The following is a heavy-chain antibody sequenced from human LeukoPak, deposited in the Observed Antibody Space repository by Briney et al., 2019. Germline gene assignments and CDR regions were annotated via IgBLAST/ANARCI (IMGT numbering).Heavy chain of an antibody. Sequence: HPGGSLRLSCAASGFTFSSYEMNWVRQAPGKGLEWVSYISSSGSTIYYADSVKGRFTISRDNAKNSLYLQMNGLRAEDTAVYYCARASIMITFGGVIAGGYFDYWGQGTLVTVSS. CDR2: ISSSGSTI. D-gene: IGHD3-16*02. CDR1: GFTFSSYE. J-gene: IGHJ4*02. V-gene: IGHV3-48*03. CDR3: ARASIMITFGGVIAGGYFDY.